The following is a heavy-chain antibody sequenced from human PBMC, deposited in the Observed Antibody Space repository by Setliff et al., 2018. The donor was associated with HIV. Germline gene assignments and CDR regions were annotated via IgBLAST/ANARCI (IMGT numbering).Heavy chain of an antibody. CDR1: GYSISSGYY. Sequence: SETLSLTCAVSGYSISSGYYWGWIRQPPGKGLEWIGLIYRSGSTYYNPSLKSRVTISVDTSKNQFSLKLSSVTAADTAVYYCARRAGHTNYFYYMDVWGKGTTVTVSS. CDR2: IYRSGST. V-gene: IGHV4-38-2*01. D-gene: IGHD6-19*01. CDR3: ARRAGHTNYFYYMDV. J-gene: IGHJ6*03.